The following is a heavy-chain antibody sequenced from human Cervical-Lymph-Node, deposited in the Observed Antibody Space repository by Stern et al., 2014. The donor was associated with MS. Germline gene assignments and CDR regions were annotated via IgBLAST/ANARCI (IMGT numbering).Heavy chain of an antibody. D-gene: IGHD1-26*01. CDR3: ARAWDGIVRSHFDY. J-gene: IGHJ4*02. Sequence: VHLVESGGGVVQPGRSLRLSCAASGFTFSSYGMHWVRQAPGKGLEWVAVIWYDGSNKYYADSVKGRFTISRDNSKNTLYLQMNSLRAEDTAVYYCARAWDGIVRSHFDYWGQGTLVTVSS. V-gene: IGHV3-33*01. CDR2: IWYDGSNK. CDR1: GFTFSSYG.